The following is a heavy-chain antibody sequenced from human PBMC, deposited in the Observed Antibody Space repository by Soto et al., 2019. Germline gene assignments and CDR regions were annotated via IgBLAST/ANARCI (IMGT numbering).Heavy chain of an antibody. V-gene: IGHV1-46*01. J-gene: IGHJ5*02. CDR2: INPSGGST. CDR3: ARVALPYYYDSSGYSPGNWFDP. CDR1: GYTFTSYY. D-gene: IGHD3-22*01. Sequence: QVQLVQSGAEVKKPGASVKVSCKASGYTFTSYYMHWVRQAPGQGLEWMGIINPSGGSTSYAQKFQGRVTMTRDTSTSTVYMELSSLRSEDTAVYYCARVALPYYYDSSGYSPGNWFDPWGQGTLVTVSS.